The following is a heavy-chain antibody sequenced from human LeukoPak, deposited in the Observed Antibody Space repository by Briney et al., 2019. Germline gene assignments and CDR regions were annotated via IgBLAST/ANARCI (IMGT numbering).Heavy chain of an antibody. CDR3: ARVSSSSGFDY. V-gene: IGHV4-30-2*01. Sequence: SETLSLTCAVSGGSISSGGYSWSWIRQPPGKGLEWIGYIYHSGSTYYNPSLKSRVTISVDRSKNQFSLKLSSVTAADTAVYYCARVSSSSGFDYWGQGTLVTVSS. CDR1: GGSISSGGYS. J-gene: IGHJ4*02. D-gene: IGHD6-6*01. CDR2: IYHSGST.